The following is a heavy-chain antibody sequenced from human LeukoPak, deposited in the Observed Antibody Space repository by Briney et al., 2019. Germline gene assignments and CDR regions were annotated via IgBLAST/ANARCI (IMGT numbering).Heavy chain of an antibody. Sequence: ASVNVSCKASGYTFTGYYMHWVRQAPGQGLEWMGWINPNSGGTNYAQKFQGRVTMTRDTSISTAYMELSRLRSDDTAVYYCARDLYCGGDCSEPVDYWGQGTLVTVSS. D-gene: IGHD2-21*02. CDR3: ARDLYCGGDCSEPVDY. CDR1: GYTFTGYY. J-gene: IGHJ4*02. CDR2: INPNSGGT. V-gene: IGHV1-2*02.